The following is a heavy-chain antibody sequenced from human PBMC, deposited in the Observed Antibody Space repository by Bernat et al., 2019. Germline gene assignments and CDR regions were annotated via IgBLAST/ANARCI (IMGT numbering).Heavy chain of an antibody. Sequence: EVQLVESGGGLVQPRGSLRLSCADSGFTFSSSWMHWVRQAPGKGLVWVSCINSDGSSTKFADFVKGRFTISRDNAKNTLKLQMSSLRAEDTTVYYYARVPSAEAAAVWGGYSYYVEVWGKGNTVTVSS. CDR2: INSDGSST. D-gene: IGHD2-2*01. CDR3: ARVPSAEAAAVWGGYSYYVEV. V-gene: IGHV3-74*03. J-gene: IGHJ6*03. CDR1: GFTFSSSW.